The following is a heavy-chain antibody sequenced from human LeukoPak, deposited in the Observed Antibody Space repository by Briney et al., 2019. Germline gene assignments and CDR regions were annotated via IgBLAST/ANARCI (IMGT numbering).Heavy chain of an antibody. CDR1: GFTFSSYA. CDR3: AKKRGYSGYDQDVYFDY. CDR2: ISGSGGST. Sequence: GGSLRLSCAASGFTFSSYAMSWVRQAPGKGLEWVSAISGSGGSTYYADSVKGRLTIPRDNSKNTLYLQMNSLRAEDTAVYYCAKKRGYSGYDQDVYFDYWGQGTLVTVSS. J-gene: IGHJ4*02. D-gene: IGHD5-12*01. V-gene: IGHV3-23*01.